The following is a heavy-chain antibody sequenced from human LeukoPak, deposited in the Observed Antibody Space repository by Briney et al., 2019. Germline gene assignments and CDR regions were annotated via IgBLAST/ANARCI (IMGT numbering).Heavy chain of an antibody. J-gene: IGHJ6*02. CDR2: LKSDGSST. Sequence: PGGSLRLSCTASGFTASGFTFNNAWMSWVRQAPGKGLVWVSRLKSDGSSTSYADSVKGRFTISRDNAKNTLYLQMNSLRAEDTAVYYCARDVAPLDWLDVWGQGTTVTVSS. CDR1: GFTFNNAW. V-gene: IGHV3-74*01. CDR3: ARDVAPLDWLDV. D-gene: IGHD3-9*01.